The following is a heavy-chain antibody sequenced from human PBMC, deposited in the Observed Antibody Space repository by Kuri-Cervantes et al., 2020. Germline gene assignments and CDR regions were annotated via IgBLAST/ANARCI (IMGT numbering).Heavy chain of an antibody. CDR2: ITWDGGTT. J-gene: IGHJ3*02. V-gene: IGHV3-43*01. CDR1: GFDFTSYT. Sequence: GGSLRLSCATSGFDFTSYTMHWVRQSRGKGLEWVALITWDGGTTKYADSVRGRFIISRDKRTRSLFLDMNSLRADDTAVYYCPRGGSYEWNAIDIWGQGTKVTVSS. CDR3: PRGGSYEWNAIDI. D-gene: IGHD1-20*01.